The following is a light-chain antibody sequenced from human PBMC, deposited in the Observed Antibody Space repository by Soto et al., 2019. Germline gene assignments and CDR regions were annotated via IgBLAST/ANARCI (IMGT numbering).Light chain of an antibody. CDR1: QSVLYSSNNKNY. V-gene: IGKV4-1*01. Sequence: DIVMTQSPDSLAVSLGERATINCKSSQSVLYSSNNKNYLAWYQQKAGQPPKLLIYWASTRESGVPDRFSGSGSGTDFTLTINSLQAEDVAVYYCQQYYTTPLTFGGGTKVEI. CDR2: WAS. CDR3: QQYYTTPLT. J-gene: IGKJ4*01.